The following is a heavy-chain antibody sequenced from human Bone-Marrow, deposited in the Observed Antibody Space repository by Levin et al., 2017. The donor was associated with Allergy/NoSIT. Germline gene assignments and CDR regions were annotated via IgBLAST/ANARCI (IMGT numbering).Heavy chain of an antibody. CDR2: ISWDGGST. V-gene: IGHV3-43D*03. D-gene: IGHD6-19*01. CDR3: AKDSSSSSGLSGSRSHYDYGMDV. Sequence: GGSLRLSCAASGFTFDDYAMHWVRQAPGKGLEWVSLISWDGGSTYYADSVKGRFTISRDNSKNSLYLQMNSLRAEDTALYYCAKDSSSSSGLSGSRSHYDYGMDVWGQGTTVTVSS. J-gene: IGHJ6*02. CDR1: GFTFDDYA.